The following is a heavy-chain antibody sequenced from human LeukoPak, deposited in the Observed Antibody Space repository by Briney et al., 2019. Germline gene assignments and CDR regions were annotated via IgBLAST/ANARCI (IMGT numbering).Heavy chain of an antibody. V-gene: IGHV3-53*01. CDR2: IYSGGNT. J-gene: IGHJ5*02. D-gene: IGHD4-11*01. Sequence: GGSLRLSCAASGFTVSNNYMSWVRQRPGKGLEWVSVIYSGGNTYYADSVKGRFTISRDNSKNTLYLQMNSLRAEDTAVYYCAKGPMTKLDPWGQGTLVTVSS. CDR1: GFTVSNNY. CDR3: AKGPMTKLDP.